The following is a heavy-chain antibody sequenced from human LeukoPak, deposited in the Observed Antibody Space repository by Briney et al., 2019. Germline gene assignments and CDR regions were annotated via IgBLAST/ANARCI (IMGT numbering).Heavy chain of an antibody. CDR3: AKARKEVVTYDAFDI. CDR1: GFTFSSYA. D-gene: IGHD3-22*01. CDR2: ISGSGDDT. Sequence: GGSLRLSCAASGFTFSSYAMSWVRRAPGKGLEWVSAISGSGDDTYYADSVKSRYTTSRDISKKKLYLQMNSLRAEDTAVYYCAKARKEVVTYDAFDIWGQGTMVTVSS. J-gene: IGHJ3*02. V-gene: IGHV3-23*01.